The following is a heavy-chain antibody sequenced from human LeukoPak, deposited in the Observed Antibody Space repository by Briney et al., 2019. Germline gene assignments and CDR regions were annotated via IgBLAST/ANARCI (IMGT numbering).Heavy chain of an antibody. D-gene: IGHD3-22*01. Sequence: SETLSLTCTVSGGSISSGGYYWSWIRQHPGKGLEWIGYIYYSGSTYYNPSLKSRVTISVDTSKNQFSLKLSSVTAADTAVYCCARETGGYYYDSSVVDGAFDIWGQGTMVTVSS. V-gene: IGHV4-31*03. CDR1: GGSISSGGYY. CDR2: IYYSGST. J-gene: IGHJ3*02. CDR3: ARETGGYYYDSSVVDGAFDI.